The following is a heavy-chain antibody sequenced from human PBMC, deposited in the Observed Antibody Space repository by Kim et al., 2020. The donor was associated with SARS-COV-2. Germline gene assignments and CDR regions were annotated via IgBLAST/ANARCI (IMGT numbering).Heavy chain of an antibody. Sequence: SVKVSCKASGGTFSSYTISWVRQAPGQGLEWMGRIIPILDIANYAQKFQGRVTITADKSTSTAYMELSSLRSEDTAVYYCARDGRKDTDGYYYYYYGMDVWGQGTTVTVSS. CDR2: IIPILDIA. CDR3: ARDGRKDTDGYYYYYYGMDV. CDR1: GGTFSSYT. V-gene: IGHV1-69*04. J-gene: IGHJ6*02. D-gene: IGHD2-15*01.